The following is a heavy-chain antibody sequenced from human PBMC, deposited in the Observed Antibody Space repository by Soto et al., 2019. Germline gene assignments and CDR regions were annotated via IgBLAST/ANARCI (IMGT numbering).Heavy chain of an antibody. CDR3: AKSRGFSGDFDY. Sequence: PGESLKISCKGFGYRFSGYWIGWVRQMPGKGLEWMGIIYPGDSDTRYSPSFQGQVTISADKSITTAYLQWSSLRASDTAMYYCAKSRGFSGDFDYWGLGTLVTVSS. D-gene: IGHD3-10*01. CDR2: IYPGDSDT. CDR1: GYRFSGYW. J-gene: IGHJ4*02. V-gene: IGHV5-51*01.